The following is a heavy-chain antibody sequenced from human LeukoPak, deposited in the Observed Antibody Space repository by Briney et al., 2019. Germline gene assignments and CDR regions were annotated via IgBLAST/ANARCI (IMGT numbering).Heavy chain of an antibody. D-gene: IGHD3-10*01. CDR1: GFTFTSSA. Sequence: SVKVSYKASGFTFTSSAMQWVRQARGQRLEWIGWIVVGSGNTNYPQKFQERVTITRDMSTTTAYMELSSLRSEDTAMYYCAADRDYYGSGGDAFDLWGQGTMVTVSS. CDR3: AADRDYYGSGGDAFDL. CDR2: IVVGSGNT. V-gene: IGHV1-58*02. J-gene: IGHJ3*01.